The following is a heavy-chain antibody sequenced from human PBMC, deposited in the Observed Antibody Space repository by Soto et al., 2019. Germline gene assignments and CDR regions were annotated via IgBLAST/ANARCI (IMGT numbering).Heavy chain of an antibody. CDR2: VYPDDSDI. V-gene: IGHV5-51*01. CDR1: GYSFTTYW. D-gene: IGHD6-19*01. Sequence: GESLKISCKGSGYSFTTYWIGWVGKTPGKGLEWMASVYPDDSDIRYSPSFQGQVTISADKSISTAYMQWSSLKASDTAMYYCARLPGPFSTGWYYFDQWGQGTLVTVSS. J-gene: IGHJ4*02. CDR3: ARLPGPFSTGWYYFDQ.